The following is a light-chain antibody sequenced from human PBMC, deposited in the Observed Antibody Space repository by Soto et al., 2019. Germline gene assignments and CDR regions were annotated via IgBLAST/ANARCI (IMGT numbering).Light chain of an antibody. CDR3: QQYDNSHWT. Sequence: EIVLTQSPGTLSLSPGERATLSCRASQSVRSSFLAWYQQKPGQAPRLLIYGASSRATGIPDRFSGSGSGTDFTLTISRLEPEDFAVYYCQQYDNSHWTFGQGTKVEIK. V-gene: IGKV3-20*01. CDR2: GAS. J-gene: IGKJ1*01. CDR1: QSVRSSF.